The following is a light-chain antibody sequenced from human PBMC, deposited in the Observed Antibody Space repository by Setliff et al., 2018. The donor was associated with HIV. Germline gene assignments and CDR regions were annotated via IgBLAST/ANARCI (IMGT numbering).Light chain of an antibody. CDR3: ASWDDSLNGQV. J-gene: IGLJ1*01. V-gene: IGLV1-40*01. Sequence: SVLTQPPSVSGAPGQRVTISCTGSSSNIGAGYDVHWYQQLPEKAPKLLIYGSTNRPSGVPDRFSGSKSGTSASLAITGLQAEDEADYYCASWDDSLNGQVFGTGTKVTVL. CDR2: GST. CDR1: SSNIGAGYD.